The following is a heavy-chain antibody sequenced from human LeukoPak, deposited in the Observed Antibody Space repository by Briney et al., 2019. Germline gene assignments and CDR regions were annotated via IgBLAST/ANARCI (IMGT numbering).Heavy chain of an antibody. V-gene: IGHV3-23*01. Sequence: PRGSLRLSCAASGLTLSSYAMSWVRQAQGKGLEWVSAISGSGGSTYYTDSVMGRFTISREKSKNTLYLQMNSLRAEDTVVYYCAEEASGWYRNYFNSWGKETLVTVSS. J-gene: IGHJ4*02. CDR1: GLTLSSYA. CDR2: ISGSGGST. CDR3: AEEASGWYRNYFNS. D-gene: IGHD6-19*01.